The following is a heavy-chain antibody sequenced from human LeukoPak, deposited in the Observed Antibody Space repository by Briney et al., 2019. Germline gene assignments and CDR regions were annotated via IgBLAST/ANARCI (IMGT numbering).Heavy chain of an antibody. D-gene: IGHD2-15*01. Sequence: ASVKVSCKASGYTFTRNAMNWVRQVPGQGLEWMGWINTNAGNPTYVQGFTGRFVFSLDASVSTAYLQISNLQAEDTAVYYCARASGYYSGLRCYLHFDYWGQGTLVTVSS. CDR3: ARASGYYSGLRCYLHFDY. CDR1: GYTFTRNA. CDR2: INTNAGNP. J-gene: IGHJ4*02. V-gene: IGHV7-4-1*02.